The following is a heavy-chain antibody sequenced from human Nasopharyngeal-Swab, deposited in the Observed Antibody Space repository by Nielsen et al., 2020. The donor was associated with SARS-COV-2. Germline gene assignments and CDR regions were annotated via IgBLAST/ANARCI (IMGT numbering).Heavy chain of an antibody. D-gene: IGHD6-19*01. J-gene: IGHJ4*02. CDR1: GGSISSYY. Sequence: SETLSLTCTVSGGSISSYYWSWIRQPPGKGLEWIGYIYYSGSTNYNPSLKSRVTISVDTSKNQFSLKLSSVTAADTAVYYCARHKGIAVAGSDHWGQGTLVTVSS. V-gene: IGHV4-59*01. CDR3: ARHKGIAVAGSDH. CDR2: IYYSGST.